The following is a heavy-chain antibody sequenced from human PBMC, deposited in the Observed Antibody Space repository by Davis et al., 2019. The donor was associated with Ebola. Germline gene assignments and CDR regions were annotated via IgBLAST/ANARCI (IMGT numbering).Heavy chain of an antibody. D-gene: IGHD1-20*01. J-gene: IGHJ3*02. CDR3: ARHRSITGTTVGAFDI. CDR2: IYPGDSDT. V-gene: IGHV5-51*01. Sequence: GESLKISCKGSGYSFTSYWLGWVRQMPGKGLEWMGIIYPGDSDTRYSPSFQGQVTISADKSISTAYLQWSSLKASDTAMYYCARHRSITGTTVGAFDIWGQGTMVTVSS. CDR1: GYSFTSYW.